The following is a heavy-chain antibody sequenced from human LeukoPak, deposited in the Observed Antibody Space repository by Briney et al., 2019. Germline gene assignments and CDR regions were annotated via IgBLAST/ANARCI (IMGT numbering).Heavy chain of an antibody. CDR2: IYYSGST. CDR3: ARDSGHGIAAAGYFDY. V-gene: IGHV4-31*03. CDR1: GGSISSGGYY. D-gene: IGHD6-13*01. J-gene: IGHJ4*02. Sequence: SETLSLTCTVSGGSISSGGYYWSWIRQHPGKGLEWIGYIYYSGSTYYNPSLKSRVTISVDTSKNQFSLKLSSVTAADTAVYYCARDSGHGIAAAGYFDYWGQGTPVTVSS.